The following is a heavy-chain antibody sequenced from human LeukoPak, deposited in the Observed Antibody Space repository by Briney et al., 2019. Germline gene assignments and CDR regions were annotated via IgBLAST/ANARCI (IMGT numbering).Heavy chain of an antibody. V-gene: IGHV4-34*01. D-gene: IGHD3-3*01. CDR2: INHSGST. J-gene: IGHJ6*02. CDR1: GGSFSGYY. Sequence: SETLSLTCAVYGGSFSGYYWSWIRQPPGKGLEWIGEINHSGSTNYNPSLKSRVTISVDTSKNQFSLKLSSVTAADTAVYYCARGGIQLRFLEWLQKAYYGMDVWGQGTTVTVSS. CDR3: ARGGIQLRFLEWLQKAYYGMDV.